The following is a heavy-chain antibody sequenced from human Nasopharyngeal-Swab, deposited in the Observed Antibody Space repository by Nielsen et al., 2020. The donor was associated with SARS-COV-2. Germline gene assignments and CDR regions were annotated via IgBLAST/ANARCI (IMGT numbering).Heavy chain of an antibody. CDR2: IGDKAHNYAT. CDR3: TTDYYFDY. V-gene: IGHV3-73*01. J-gene: IGHJ4*02. D-gene: IGHD4/OR15-4a*01. Sequence: GGSLRLSCAASGFVFSGSAIHWVRQASGKGLEWVGRIGDKAHNYATTYAASVKGRFTISRDDSKNTAFLQMDSLNTEDTALYYCTTDYYFDYWGQGTQVTVSS. CDR1: GFVFSGSA.